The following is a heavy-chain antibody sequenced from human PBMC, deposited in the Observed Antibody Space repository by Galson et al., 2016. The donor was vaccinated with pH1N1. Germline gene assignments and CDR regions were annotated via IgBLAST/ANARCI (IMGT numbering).Heavy chain of an antibody. J-gene: IGHJ3*02. Sequence: SVKVSCKASGYTFTEYYIHWVRQAPGQGLEWMGRINSKTGRTDYAQSFQGRVTMTRDTSISAAYMDLNRLRSDDTAVYYCAKAGAVLRYFDWLFDAFDIWGQGTMVAVSS. CDR3: AKAGAVLRYFDWLFDAFDI. V-gene: IGHV1-2*06. CDR2: INSKTGRT. D-gene: IGHD3-9*01. CDR1: GYTFTEYY.